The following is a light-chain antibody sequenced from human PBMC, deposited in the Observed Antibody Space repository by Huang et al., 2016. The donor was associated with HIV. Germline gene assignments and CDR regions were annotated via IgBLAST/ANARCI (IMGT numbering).Light chain of an antibody. Sequence: DIQMTQSPSSLSASVGDRVTITCQASQDISNYLNLYKQKPGKAPKLLIYDASNLETGVSSRFSGSGSGTDFTFTISSLQPEDIATYYCQQYDNLPRFTFGPGTKVDIK. J-gene: IGKJ3*01. CDR1: QDISNY. CDR3: QQYDNLPRFT. V-gene: IGKV1-33*01. CDR2: DAS.